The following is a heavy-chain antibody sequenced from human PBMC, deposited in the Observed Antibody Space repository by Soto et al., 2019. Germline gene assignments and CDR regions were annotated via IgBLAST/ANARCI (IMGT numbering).Heavy chain of an antibody. J-gene: IGHJ6*03. CDR2: IKQDGSEK. Sequence: GESLKISCAASGFTFSSYWMSWVRQAPGKGLEWVANIKQDGSEKYYVDSVKGRFTISRDNAKNSLYLQMNSLRAEDTAVYYCARDIASPYYYYMDVWGKGTTVTVSS. D-gene: IGHD6-13*01. CDR3: ARDIASPYYYYMDV. CDR1: GFTFSSYW. V-gene: IGHV3-7*01.